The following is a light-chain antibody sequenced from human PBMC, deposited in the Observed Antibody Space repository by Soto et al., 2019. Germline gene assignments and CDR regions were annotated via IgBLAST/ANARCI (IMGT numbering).Light chain of an antibody. J-gene: IGKJ2*01. CDR3: QQYGNSPYA. CDR1: QRVTSIF. Sequence: EIVLTQSPGTLSLSPGERATLSCRASQRVTSIFLAWFQQKPGQAPRLLIYGVSSRATGIPDRFSGSGSGTDFTLTISRLEPEDSAVYYCQQYGNSPYAFGQGTKLEIK. CDR2: GVS. V-gene: IGKV3-20*01.